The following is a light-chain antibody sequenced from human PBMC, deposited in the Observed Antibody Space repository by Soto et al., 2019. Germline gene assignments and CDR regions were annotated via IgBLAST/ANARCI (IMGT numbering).Light chain of an antibody. CDR1: LLAKKY. CDR2: EDS. V-gene: IGLV3-27*01. Sequence: SYELTQPSSVSVSPGQTARITCSGDLLAKKYARWFQQKPGQAPVLVIYEDSERPSGIPERFSGSSSGTTVTLTISGAQVEDESDYYCYSAADNNTRVFGGGTKLTVL. J-gene: IGLJ3*02. CDR3: YSAADNNTRV.